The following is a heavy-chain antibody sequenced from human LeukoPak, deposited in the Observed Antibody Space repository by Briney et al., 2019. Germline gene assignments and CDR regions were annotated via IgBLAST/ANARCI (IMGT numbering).Heavy chain of an antibody. Sequence: GGSLRLSCATSGFTFSSFPMNWVRQAPGKGLEWVSYISSSSSAIYYSDSVRGRFTISRDNAKNSLYLQMNSLRAEDTAVYYCARDGGKIDYWGQGTLVTVSS. CDR1: GFTFSSFP. CDR3: ARDGGKIDY. V-gene: IGHV3-48*01. CDR2: ISSSSSAI. D-gene: IGHD3-16*01. J-gene: IGHJ4*02.